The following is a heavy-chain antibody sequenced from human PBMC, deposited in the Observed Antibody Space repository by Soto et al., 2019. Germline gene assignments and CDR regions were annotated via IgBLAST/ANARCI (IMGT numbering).Heavy chain of an antibody. CDR1: GFTFSSYW. Sequence: EVQLVESGGGLVQPGGSLRLSCAASGFTFSSYWMSWVRQAPGKGLEWVANIKQDGSEKYYVDSVKGRFTISRANAKNSLYLQMNSLRAEDTAVYYCARVRTPFKYYFDYWGQGTLVTVSS. V-gene: IGHV3-7*01. J-gene: IGHJ4*02. CDR3: ARVRTPFKYYFDY. CDR2: IKQDGSEK.